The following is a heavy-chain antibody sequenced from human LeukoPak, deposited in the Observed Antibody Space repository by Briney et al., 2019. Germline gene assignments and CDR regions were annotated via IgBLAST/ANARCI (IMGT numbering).Heavy chain of an antibody. V-gene: IGHV3-30*02. CDR2: IQYDGSKK. CDR1: GFTFSSDG. Sequence: GGSLRLSCVASGFTFSSDGMHWVRQAPGKGLEWVTFIQYDGSKKYYADSVKGRFTISRDNSKNTLYLEMNSLRAEDTAVYYCARGPSGYHNTGGQGTLVTVSS. D-gene: IGHD5-12*01. CDR3: ARGPSGYHNT. J-gene: IGHJ4*02.